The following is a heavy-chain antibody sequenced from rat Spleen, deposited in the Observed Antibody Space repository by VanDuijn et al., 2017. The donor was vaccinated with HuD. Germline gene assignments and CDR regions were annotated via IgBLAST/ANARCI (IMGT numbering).Heavy chain of an antibody. CDR3: ARDGGSYYSSYIPGWFAY. CDR1: GFSLTSYN. CDR2: IWTGGST. Sequence: QVQLKESGPGLVQPSQTLSLTCTVSGFSLTSYNVHWVRQPTGKGLEWMGVIWTGGSTDYNSALKSRLSISRDTSKSQVFLKMNSLQTEDIATYYCARDGGSYYSSYIPGWFAYWGQGTLVTVSS. V-gene: IGHV2-30*01. J-gene: IGHJ3*01. D-gene: IGHD1-2*01.